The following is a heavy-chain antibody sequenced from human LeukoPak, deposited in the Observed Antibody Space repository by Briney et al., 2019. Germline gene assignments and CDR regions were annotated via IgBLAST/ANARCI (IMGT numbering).Heavy chain of an antibody. CDR2: IYSGGST. CDR3: ARDLVATIGVRAFDI. D-gene: IGHD5-12*01. CDR1: GFTVSSNY. V-gene: IGHV3-53*01. Sequence: GGSLRLSCAASGFTVSSNYMSWVRQAPGKGLEWVSVIYSGGSTHYADSVKGRFTISRDNSKNTLYLQMNSLRAEDTAVYYCARDLVATIGVRAFDIWGQGTMVTVSS. J-gene: IGHJ3*02.